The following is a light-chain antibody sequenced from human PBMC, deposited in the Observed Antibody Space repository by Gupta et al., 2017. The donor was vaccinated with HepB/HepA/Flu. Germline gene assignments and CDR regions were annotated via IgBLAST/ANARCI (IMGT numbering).Light chain of an antibody. V-gene: IGKV1-12*01. CDR1: QGISSW. CDR3: QQVKSFPLT. Sequence: IQMTQSPSSVSASAGDRVAITCRASQGISSWVAWYQQRPGTAPKLLIYAASNLLSGVPSRFSGSGSGTDFTLTISGLQPEDFAIYYCQQVKSFPLTFGGGTKVEIK. J-gene: IGKJ4*02. CDR2: AAS.